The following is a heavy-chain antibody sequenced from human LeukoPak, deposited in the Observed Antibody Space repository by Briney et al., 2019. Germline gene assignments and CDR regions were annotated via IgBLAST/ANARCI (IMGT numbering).Heavy chain of an antibody. CDR1: GFTFSSYE. V-gene: IGHV3-48*03. J-gene: IGHJ4*02. Sequence: GGSLRLSCAASGFTFSSYEMNWVRQAPGKGLEWASYISSSGSTIYYTDSVKGRFTISRDNAKNSLYLQMNSLRAEDTAVYYCARSDYGDYVVYWGQGTLVTVSS. CDR2: ISSSGSTI. D-gene: IGHD4-17*01. CDR3: ARSDYGDYVVY.